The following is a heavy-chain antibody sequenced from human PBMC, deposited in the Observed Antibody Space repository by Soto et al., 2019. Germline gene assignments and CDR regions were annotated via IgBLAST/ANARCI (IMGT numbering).Heavy chain of an antibody. CDR2: IYYSGST. CDR1: SGSIISSNYY. J-gene: IGHJ5*02. CDR3: ARLDRPGCFYP. V-gene: IGHV4-39*01. Sequence: QLQLQESGPGLVKPSETLSLTCTVSSGSIISSNYYWAWIRQPPEKGLVWIATIYYSGSTYSSPSLKSRVTTSQGTSKHPLARRLASVTAAATAVDHGARLDRPGCFYPRGQGTHVTLAS.